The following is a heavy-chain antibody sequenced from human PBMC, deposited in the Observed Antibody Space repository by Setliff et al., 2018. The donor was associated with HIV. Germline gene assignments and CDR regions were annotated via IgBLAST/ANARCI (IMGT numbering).Heavy chain of an antibody. J-gene: IGHJ5*02. V-gene: IGHV4-38-2*02. CDR3: ARGGTSSNWFGP. Sequence: PSETLSLTCTVSGYSISSGYYWGWIRQAPGKGLQWIGFIYNSVTTNYNPSLKSRATISLDTSKNQFSLKLTSVTAADTAVYYCARGGTSSNWFGPWGQGTLVTVSS. CDR1: GYSISSGYY. CDR2: IYNSVTT. D-gene: IGHD2-2*01.